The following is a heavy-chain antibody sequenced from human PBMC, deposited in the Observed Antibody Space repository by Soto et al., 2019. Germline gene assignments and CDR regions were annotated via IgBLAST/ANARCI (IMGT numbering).Heavy chain of an antibody. CDR3: EGFRWGAPYGMYV. V-gene: IGHV4-59*01. J-gene: IGHJ6*04. Sequence: QVQLQESGPGLVKPSETLSLTCTVSGDSISTYYWSWIRQPPGKGLEWIGYIYYSGSTNYNPSLISRVAIPGATSKHKFSLRLSSATAADMAVYYGEGFRWGAPYGMYVWGTGTPLTV. CDR1: GDSISTYY. D-gene: IGHD1-26*01. CDR2: IYYSGST.